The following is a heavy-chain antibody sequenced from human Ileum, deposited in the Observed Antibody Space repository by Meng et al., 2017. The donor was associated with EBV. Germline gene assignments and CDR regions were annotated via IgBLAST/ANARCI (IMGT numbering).Heavy chain of an antibody. CDR3: ARDENGRFGP. D-gene: IGHD1-14*01. CDR2: IPYHGNTE. J-gene: IGHJ5*02. V-gene: IGHV3-30*04. CDR1: GFTFSRHA. Sequence: QVQVAAVGGGVVQPGRSLRLSCAVSGFTFSRHAMHLVRQAPGKGLEWVATIPYHGNTEYYADAVKGRFTISRDNSKDTLYLQMNSLRVEDTGVYYCARDENGRFGPWGQGTMVTVSS.